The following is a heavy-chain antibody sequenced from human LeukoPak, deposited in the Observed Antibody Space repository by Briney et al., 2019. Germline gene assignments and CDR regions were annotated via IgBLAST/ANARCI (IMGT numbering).Heavy chain of an antibody. V-gene: IGHV4-39*07. CDR1: GGSISSYY. CDR3: AREVKGDSWYGAFDI. J-gene: IGHJ3*02. Sequence: PSETLSLTCTVSGGSISSYYWGWIRQPPGKGLEWIGSIYYSGSTYYNPSLKSRVTISVDTSKNQFSLKLSSVTAADTAVYYCAREVKGDSWYGAFDIWGQGTIVTVSS. CDR2: IYYSGST. D-gene: IGHD6-13*01.